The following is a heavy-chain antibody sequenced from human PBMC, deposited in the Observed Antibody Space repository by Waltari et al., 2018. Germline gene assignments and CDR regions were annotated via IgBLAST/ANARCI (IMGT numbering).Heavy chain of an antibody. V-gene: IGHV3-7*04. Sequence: EVQLVESGGGLVQPGGSLRLSCAASGFTFSSYWLSWARQAPGKGLEWVANIKQDGSEKYYVDSVKGRFTISRDNAKNSLYLQMNSLRAEDTAVYYCARGGYSYGWAFDYWGQGTLVTVSS. CDR3: ARGGYSYGWAFDY. D-gene: IGHD5-18*01. CDR2: IKQDGSEK. CDR1: GFTFSSYW. J-gene: IGHJ4*02.